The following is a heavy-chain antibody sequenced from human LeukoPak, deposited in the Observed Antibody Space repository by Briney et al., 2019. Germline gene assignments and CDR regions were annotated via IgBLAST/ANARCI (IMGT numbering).Heavy chain of an antibody. V-gene: IGHV4-59*01. CDR1: GGSISSYY. CDR3: ARVKANTIFGVVILDAFDI. CDR2: IYYSGST. D-gene: IGHD3-3*01. Sequence: PSETLSLTCTVSGGSISSYYWSWIRQPPGKGLEWMGYIYYSGSTNYNPSLKSRVTISVDTSKNQFSLKLSSVTAADTAVYYCARVKANTIFGVVILDAFDIWGQGTMVTVSS. J-gene: IGHJ3*02.